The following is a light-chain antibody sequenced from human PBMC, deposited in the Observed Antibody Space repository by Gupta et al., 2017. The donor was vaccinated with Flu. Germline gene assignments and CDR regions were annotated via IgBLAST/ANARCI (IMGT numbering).Light chain of an antibody. J-gene: IGKJ3*01. CDR1: QSVSNY. CDR2: DAS. Sequence: ERATLSCRASQSVSNYLAWYQQKPGQAPRLLINDASNRATGIPARFSGSGSGTDFTLTISSIEPEDFAVYYCHQRSNWPPFTFGPGTKVDIK. V-gene: IGKV3-11*01. CDR3: HQRSNWPPFT.